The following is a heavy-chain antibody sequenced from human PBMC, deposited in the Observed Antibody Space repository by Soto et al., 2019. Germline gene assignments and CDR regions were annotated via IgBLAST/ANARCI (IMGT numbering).Heavy chain of an antibody. CDR1: GDSVTSNSAT. J-gene: IGHJ6*02. CDR2: TYYRSKWYN. Sequence: PSQTLSLTCAISGDSVTSNSATWNWIRQSPSRGLEWLGRTYYRSKWYNDYAVSVKSRITINPDTSKNQFSLQLNSVTPEDTAVYYCARDRIAAAGTDYYYGMDVWGQGTTVTVSS. V-gene: IGHV6-1*01. D-gene: IGHD6-13*01. CDR3: ARDRIAAAGTDYYYGMDV.